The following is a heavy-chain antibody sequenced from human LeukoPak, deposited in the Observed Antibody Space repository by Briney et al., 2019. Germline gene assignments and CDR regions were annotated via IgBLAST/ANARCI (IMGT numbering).Heavy chain of an antibody. Sequence: PGGSLRLSCAASGFTFNTYWMTCVRQTRGEGREWGAYIKQDGSDKYYTDSVKGRSTTARHNAKTSVYLQMHSLRAEDTAVYYCARERSTHYWGQGTLVTVSS. V-gene: IGHV3-7*01. CDR2: IKQDGSDK. J-gene: IGHJ4*02. CDR1: GFTFNTYW. D-gene: IGHD2/OR15-2a*01. CDR3: ARERSTHY.